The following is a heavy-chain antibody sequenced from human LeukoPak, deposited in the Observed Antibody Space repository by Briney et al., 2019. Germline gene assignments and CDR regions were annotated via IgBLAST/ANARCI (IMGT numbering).Heavy chain of an antibody. J-gene: IGHJ4*02. CDR3: LLAARDY. D-gene: IGHD6-25*01. Sequence: GGSLRLSCAASGFTFSSYSMSWVRQAPGKGLEWVSGLGGDSDSTYYADSVKGRFTISRDISKNTLYLQMSSLRAEDTAVYYCLLAARDYWGQGTLVTVSS. CDR1: GFTFSSYS. V-gene: IGHV3-23*01. CDR2: LGGDSDST.